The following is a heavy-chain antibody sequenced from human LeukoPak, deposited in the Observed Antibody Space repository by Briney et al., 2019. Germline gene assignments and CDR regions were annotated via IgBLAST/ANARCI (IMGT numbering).Heavy chain of an antibody. CDR3: AREVYSSTWFDL. J-gene: IGHJ4*02. CDR2: IYAGGNT. V-gene: IGHV3-66*01. CDR1: GFTLNTNY. Sequence: GGSLRLSCAASGFTLNTNYMNWVRQVPGKGLEWVSVIYAGGNTYYADSVKERFTISRDDSRNTLYLQMNSLRGDDTAVYYCAREVYSSTWFDLWGQGTLVTVSS. D-gene: IGHD6-13*01.